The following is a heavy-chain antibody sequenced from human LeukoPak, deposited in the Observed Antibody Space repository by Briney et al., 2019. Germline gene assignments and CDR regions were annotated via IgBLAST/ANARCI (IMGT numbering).Heavy chain of an antibody. CDR2: IGYDGSEK. D-gene: IGHD2-15*01. V-gene: IGHV3-30*02. CDR3: AKPPVCSPTKCLTFED. CDR1: GFSFSDYG. Sequence: GGSLRLSCAASGFSFSDYGMHWARHTPGKGLEWVAFIGYDGSEKYYGDSVKGRFTVARDNSRNTLYLQMNSLTSDDTGVYYCAKPPVCSPTKCLTFEDWGQGTLVSVSS. J-gene: IGHJ4*02.